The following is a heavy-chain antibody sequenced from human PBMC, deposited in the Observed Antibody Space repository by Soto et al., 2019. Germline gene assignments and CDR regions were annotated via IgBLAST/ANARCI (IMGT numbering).Heavy chain of an antibody. Sequence: QVQLQESGPGLVKPSQTLSLTCTDSGCSISSGGYYWSWIRQHPGKGLEWIGYIYHSGSSQYDPYLKTRVTESERTSKTQLARRLSYVTAADTGVYYCARDWGGYPDLWGQGTLVTVSS. CDR1: GCSISSGGYY. J-gene: IGHJ5*02. CDR3: ARDWGGYPDL. D-gene: IGHD3-3*01. V-gene: IGHV4-31*03. CDR2: IYHSGSS.